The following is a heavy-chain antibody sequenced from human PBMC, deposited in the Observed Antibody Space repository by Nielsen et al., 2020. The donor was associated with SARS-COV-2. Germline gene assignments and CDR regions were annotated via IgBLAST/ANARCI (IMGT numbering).Heavy chain of an antibody. Sequence: ASVKVSCKASGYTLTDYYIHWVRQAPGQGLEWLGRINPYSGGTNYAQKFQGTVTMTIDASISTVYMELTSDDTAVYYCARARATIFGLVMSYGMDVRGQGTTVAVSS. J-gene: IGHJ6*02. CDR3: ARARATIFGLVMSYGMDV. CDR2: INPYSGGT. D-gene: IGHD3/OR15-3a*01. V-gene: IGHV1-2*06. CDR1: GYTLTDYY.